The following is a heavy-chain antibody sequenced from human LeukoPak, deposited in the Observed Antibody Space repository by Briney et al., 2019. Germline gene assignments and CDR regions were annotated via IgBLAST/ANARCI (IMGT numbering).Heavy chain of an antibody. J-gene: IGHJ4*02. Sequence: GGSLRLSCAASGFTFSSYAISWVRQPPGKGLEWVSAISVSGGSTCYAASVKGRFTISRDNYKNTLYLQMNSLRAEDTDVYYCAKTGDYGDVPPYYFDYWGQGTLVTVSS. V-gene: IGHV3-23*01. D-gene: IGHD4-17*01. CDR2: ISVSGGST. CDR3: AKTGDYGDVPPYYFDY. CDR1: GFTFSSYA.